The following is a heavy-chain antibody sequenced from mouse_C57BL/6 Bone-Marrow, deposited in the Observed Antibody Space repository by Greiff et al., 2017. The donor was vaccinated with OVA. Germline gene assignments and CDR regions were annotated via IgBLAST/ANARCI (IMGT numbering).Heavy chain of an antibody. Sequence: EVKLVESGGGLVQPGGSLKLSCAASGFTFSDYYMYWVRQTPEKRLEWVAYISNGGGSTYYPDTVKGRITISRDNAKNTLYLQMSRLKSEDTAMYYCARLRYYGSSSWYFDVWGTGTTVTVSS. CDR1: GFTFSDYY. CDR2: ISNGGGST. CDR3: ARLRYYGSSSWYFDV. J-gene: IGHJ1*03. V-gene: IGHV5-12*01. D-gene: IGHD1-1*01.